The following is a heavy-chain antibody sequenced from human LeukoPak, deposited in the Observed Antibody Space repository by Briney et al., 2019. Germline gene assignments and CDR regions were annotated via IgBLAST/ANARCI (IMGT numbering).Heavy chain of an antibody. CDR1: RFTFRNYG. CDR2: ISFDGSNK. D-gene: IGHD3-10*01. J-gene: IGHJ4*02. V-gene: IGHV3-30*03. Sequence: PGGSLRLSCAASRFTFRNYGMHWVRQAPGKGLEWVAVISFDGSNKYYADSVKGRFTVSRDNTKNTLNLQINRLRPEDTAVYYCARGYYFDSGSYFDYWGQGTRVTVSS. CDR3: ARGYYFDSGSYFDY.